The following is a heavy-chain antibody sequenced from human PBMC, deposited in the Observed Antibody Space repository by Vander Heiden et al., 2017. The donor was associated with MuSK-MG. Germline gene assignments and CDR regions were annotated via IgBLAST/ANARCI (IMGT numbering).Heavy chain of an antibody. J-gene: IGHJ3*02. V-gene: IGHV4-59*08. Sequence: QVQLQESCPGLVKPSETLSLTCTVSGCSISSYYWSWIRQPPGKGLEWIGYSNYSRSTNYNPSLKSRVTISVETSKNQFSLKLSSVTAADTAVYYCGSTATTNSEAFDIWGQGTMVTVSS. CDR1: GCSISSYY. D-gene: IGHD2-15*01. CDR3: GSTATTNSEAFDI. CDR2: SNYSRST.